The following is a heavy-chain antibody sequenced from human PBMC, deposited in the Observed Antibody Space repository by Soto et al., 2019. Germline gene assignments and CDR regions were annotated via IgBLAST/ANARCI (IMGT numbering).Heavy chain of an antibody. J-gene: IGHJ3*02. Sequence: GGSLRLSCAASGFTFSSYAMHWVRQAPGKGLEWVAVISYDGSNKYYADSVKGRFTISRDNSKNTLYLQMNSLRAEDTAVYYCARDWTTHDYGEPGRPWGAFDIWGQGTMVTVSS. CDR1: GFTFSSYA. CDR2: ISYDGSNK. CDR3: ARDWTTHDYGEPGRPWGAFDI. V-gene: IGHV3-30-3*01. D-gene: IGHD4-17*01.